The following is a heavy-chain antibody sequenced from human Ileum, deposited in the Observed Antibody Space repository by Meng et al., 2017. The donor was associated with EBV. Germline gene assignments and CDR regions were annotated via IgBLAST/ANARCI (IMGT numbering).Heavy chain of an antibody. CDR2: TSHSGST. Sequence: QLEEAGPGFGKPPGTLSLPCAVSGGSISRSDWWSWVRQPPGKGLEWIGETSHSGSTNYSPSLKSRVTISLDKSKNQLSLKLNSVTAADTAVYYCASSDYYRSDYWGQGTLVTVSS. J-gene: IGHJ4*02. D-gene: IGHD3-22*01. CDR3: ASSDYYRSDY. V-gene: IGHV4-4*03. CDR1: GGSISRSDW.